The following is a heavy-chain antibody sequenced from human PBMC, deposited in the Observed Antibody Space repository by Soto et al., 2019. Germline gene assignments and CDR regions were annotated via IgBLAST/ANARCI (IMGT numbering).Heavy chain of an antibody. D-gene: IGHD1-1*01. J-gene: IGHJ6*02. Sequence: SETLSLTCTVSGGSISSYYWSWIRQPPGKGLEWIGYIYYSGSTNYNPSLKSRVTISVDTSKNQFSLKLSSVTAADTAVYYCARGDSDQELEQTSVDYYYGMDVWGQGTTVTVSS. CDR2: IYYSGST. V-gene: IGHV4-59*01. CDR1: GGSISSYY. CDR3: ARGDSDQELEQTSVDYYYGMDV.